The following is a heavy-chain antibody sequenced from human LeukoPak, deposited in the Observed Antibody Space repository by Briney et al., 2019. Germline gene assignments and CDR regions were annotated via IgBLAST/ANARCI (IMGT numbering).Heavy chain of an antibody. Sequence: PGRSLRLSCAASGFTFDDYAMHWVRQAPGKGLEWVSGISWNSGSIGYADSVKGRFTISRDNAKNSLYLQMNSLRAEDTAVYYCARDYRSYGYWGQGTLVTVSS. CDR3: ARDYRSYGY. CDR1: GFTFDDYA. D-gene: IGHD3-10*01. CDR2: ISWNSGSI. V-gene: IGHV3-9*01. J-gene: IGHJ4*02.